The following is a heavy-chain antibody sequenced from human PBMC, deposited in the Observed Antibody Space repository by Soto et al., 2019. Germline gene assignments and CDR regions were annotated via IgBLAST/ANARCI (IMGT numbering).Heavy chain of an antibody. D-gene: IGHD3-10*01. CDR1: GLXFGSRA. V-gene: IGHV3-23*01. J-gene: IGHJ4*02. CDR3: ARGSTESYPGSRIFDF. CDR2: ISENGEDA. Sequence: EXLKSSYVASGLXFGSRAMVWVRQAPGEGLQWVATISENGEDAKYADYVRGRFVISRDNSKKTLYLQMTSLTAEESAMYFCARGSTESYPGSRIFDFWGRGTLVPVSS.